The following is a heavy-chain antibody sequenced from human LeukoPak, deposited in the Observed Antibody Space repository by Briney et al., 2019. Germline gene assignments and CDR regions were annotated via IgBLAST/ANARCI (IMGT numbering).Heavy chain of an antibody. CDR2: IYYSGST. Sequence: SETLSLTCTVSGGPIRRYYSSWIRQSPGRGLEWIGYIYYSGSTNYNTSLKSRVTISVDTSKNHFSLKLNSVTAADTAVYYCARIPVPTVTTIYYYMDVWGKGTTVTVSS. CDR3: ARIPVPTVTTIYYYMDV. V-gene: IGHV4-59*01. J-gene: IGHJ6*03. CDR1: GGPIRRYY. D-gene: IGHD4-11*01.